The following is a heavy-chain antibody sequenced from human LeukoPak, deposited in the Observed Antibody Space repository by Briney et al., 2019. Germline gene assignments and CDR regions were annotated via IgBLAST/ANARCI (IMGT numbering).Heavy chain of an antibody. CDR1: GFTFSSYW. CDR3: TRAITYFYGSVTYDWFDS. CDR2: IKSDGGT. V-gene: IGHV3-74*01. J-gene: IGHJ5*01. Sequence: GGSLRLSCAAAGFTFSSYWMHCVRQTPGRGLMWVARIKSDGGTIYADSVQGRFTIARDNAKNMVYLQMNSLRADDTAIYYCTRAITYFYGSVTYDWFDSWGQGTRVTVSS. D-gene: IGHD3-10*01.